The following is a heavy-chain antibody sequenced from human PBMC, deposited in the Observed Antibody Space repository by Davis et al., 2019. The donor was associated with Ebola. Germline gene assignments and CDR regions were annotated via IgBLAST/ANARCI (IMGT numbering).Heavy chain of an antibody. J-gene: IGHJ4*02. CDR1: GFTFSSYS. D-gene: IGHD3-16*02. V-gene: IGHV3-48*01. CDR2: ISSSSSTI. Sequence: GESLKISCAASGFTFSSYSMNWVRQAPGKGLEWVSYISSSSSTIYYADSVKGRFTISRDNAKNSLYLQMNSLRAEDTAVYYCARAGYDYIWGSYRSAYYFDYWGQGTLVTVSS. CDR3: ARAGYDYIWGSYRSAYYFDY.